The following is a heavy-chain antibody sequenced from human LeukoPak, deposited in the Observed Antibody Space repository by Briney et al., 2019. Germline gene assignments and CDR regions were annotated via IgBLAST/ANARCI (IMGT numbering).Heavy chain of an antibody. CDR2: IYPGDSDT. D-gene: IGHD6-13*01. V-gene: IGHV5-51*01. J-gene: IGHJ6*03. CDR3: ARTTYSSRYYYYYMDV. CDR1: GYSFTSYW. Sequence: GESLKISCKGSGYSFTSYWIGWVRQMPGKGLEWMGIIYPGDSDTRYSPSFQGQVTISADKSISTAYLQWSSLKASDTAMYYCARTTYSSRYYYYYMDVWGKGTTVTVSS.